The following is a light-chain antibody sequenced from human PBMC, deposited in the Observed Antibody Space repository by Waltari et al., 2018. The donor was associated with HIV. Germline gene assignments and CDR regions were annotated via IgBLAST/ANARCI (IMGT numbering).Light chain of an antibody. CDR2: DGR. CDR3: SSYSSSTALVV. V-gene: IGLV2-14*03. Sequence: QSALTQPASVSGSPGQSITISCTGTSRDVGGYKYVSWYQQHPGKAPKLMIFDGRNRPSWVPNRFSGSKSGNTASLTISWLQAEDEAHYFCSSYSSSTALVVFGGGTKVTVL. CDR1: SRDVGGYKY. J-gene: IGLJ2*01.